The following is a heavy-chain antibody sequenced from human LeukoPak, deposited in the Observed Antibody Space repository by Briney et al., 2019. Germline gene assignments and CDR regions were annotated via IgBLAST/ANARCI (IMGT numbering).Heavy chain of an antibody. J-gene: IGHJ4*02. CDR1: RITLSNYG. CDR2: ISDRGGST. D-gene: IGHD3-9*01. CDR3: AKRGVVIRVILIGFHKEAHYFES. V-gene: IGHV3-23*01. Sequence: GGSLRLSCADSRITLSNYGMSWVRPAPGRGREWVARISDRGGSTKYADSVKGRFTISRDNPKNTLILQMNSLRAEDTAVYFCAKRGVVIRVILIGFHKEAHYFESWGQGALVTVSS.